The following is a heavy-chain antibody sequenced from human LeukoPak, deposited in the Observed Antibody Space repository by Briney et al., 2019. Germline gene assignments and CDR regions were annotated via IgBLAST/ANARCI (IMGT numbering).Heavy chain of an antibody. V-gene: IGHV1-2*02. CDR2: XNPNSGGT. J-gene: IGHJ4*02. CDR1: GYTFTGYY. Sequence: ASVKVSCKASGYTFTGYYMHWVRQAPGQGLEXXXXXNPNSGGTNYAQKFQGRVTMTRDTSISTAYMELSRLRSDDTAVYYCARSSRAYSSSFELDYWGQGTLVTVSS. D-gene: IGHD6-6*01. CDR3: ARSSRAYSSSFELDY.